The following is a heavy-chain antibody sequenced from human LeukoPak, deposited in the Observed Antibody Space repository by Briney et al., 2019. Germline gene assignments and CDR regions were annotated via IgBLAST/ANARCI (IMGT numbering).Heavy chain of an antibody. CDR2: IWNDGSNK. CDR3: AKDAQRGFDYSNSLEH. D-gene: IGHD4-11*01. Sequence: PGGSLRLSCATSGFTFSHYGMHWVRQAPGKGLEWVAVIWNDGSNKYYGDSVKGRFTISRDNSKNTLHLQMNSLTVEDTAVYYCAKDAQRGFDYSNSLEHWGQGTLVTVSS. J-gene: IGHJ5*02. CDR1: GFTFSHYG. V-gene: IGHV3-33*06.